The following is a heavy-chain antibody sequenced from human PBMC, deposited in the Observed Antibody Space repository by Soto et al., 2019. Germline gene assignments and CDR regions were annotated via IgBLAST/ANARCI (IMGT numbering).Heavy chain of an antibody. D-gene: IGHD2-15*01. CDR1: GFTVSSNY. CDR3: ARDGCSGGSCDYYYGMDV. V-gene: IGHV3-53*02. J-gene: IGHJ6*02. CDR2: IYSGGST. Sequence: EVQLVETGGGLIQPGGSLRLSCAASGFTVSSNYMSWVRQAPGKGLEWVSVIYSGGSTYYADSVKGRVTISRDNSKNTLYLQMNSLRAEDTAVYYCARDGCSGGSCDYYYGMDVWGQGTTVTVSS.